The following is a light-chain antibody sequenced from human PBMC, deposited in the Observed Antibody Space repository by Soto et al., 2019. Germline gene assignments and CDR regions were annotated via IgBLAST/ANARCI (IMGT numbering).Light chain of an antibody. CDR1: NIDTKN. Sequence: SYELTQSPSVSVAPGQTARITCGGNNIDTKNVNWYQQKPGQAPLLVVYDDSDRPSGIPERFSGSNSGNTATLTISRVEAGDEADFYCQVWDTSSDLLVFGGGTKLTVL. V-gene: IGLV3-21*02. CDR2: DDS. J-gene: IGLJ2*01. CDR3: QVWDTSSDLLV.